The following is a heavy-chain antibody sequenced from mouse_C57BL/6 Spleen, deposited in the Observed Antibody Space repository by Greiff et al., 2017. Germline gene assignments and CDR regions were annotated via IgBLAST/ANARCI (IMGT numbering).Heavy chain of an antibody. V-gene: IGHV1-80*01. CDR1: GYAFSSYW. Sequence: QVQLQQSGAELVKPGASVKISCKASGYAFSSYWMHWVKQRPGKGLEWIGQIYPGDGDTNYNGKFKGKATLTADKSSSTAYMQLSSLTSEDSAVYFGAREAYDYDPMDYWGQGTSVTVSS. CDR2: IYPGDGDT. D-gene: IGHD2-4*01. CDR3: AREAYDYDPMDY. J-gene: IGHJ4*01.